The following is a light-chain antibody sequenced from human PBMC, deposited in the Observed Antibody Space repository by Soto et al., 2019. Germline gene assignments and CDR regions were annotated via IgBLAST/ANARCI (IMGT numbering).Light chain of an antibody. Sequence: QSVLTQPASVSGSPGQSITIPCTGTSSDVGSYDLVSWYQQHPGKAPQLMIYEGSKRPSGVSNRFSGSKSGDTASLTISGLQAEDEADYYCCSYAGGSTFYVFGRGTKVTVL. V-gene: IGLV2-23*03. CDR2: EGS. CDR1: SSDVGSYDL. CDR3: CSYAGGSTFYV. J-gene: IGLJ1*01.